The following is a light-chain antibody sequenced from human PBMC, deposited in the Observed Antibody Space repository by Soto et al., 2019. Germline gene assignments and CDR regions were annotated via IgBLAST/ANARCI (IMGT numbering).Light chain of an antibody. CDR3: QQYGSSPLFT. Sequence: EIVLTQSPATLSLSPGDTATLSCGASQSVPSSYLAWYQQKPGLAPRLLIYDASTRATGIPDRFSGSGSGTDFTLTISRLEPEDFAVYYCQQYGSSPLFTFGPGTKVDIK. CDR2: DAS. J-gene: IGKJ3*01. V-gene: IGKV3D-20*01. CDR1: QSVPSSY.